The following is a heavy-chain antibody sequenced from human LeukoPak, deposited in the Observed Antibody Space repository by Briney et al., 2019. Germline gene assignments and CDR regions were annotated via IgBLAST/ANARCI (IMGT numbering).Heavy chain of an antibody. D-gene: IGHD5-24*01. CDR2: IKQDGSEK. J-gene: IGHJ2*01. CDR1: GFTFSSYW. CDR3: ARGSGFNPYWYLDL. V-gene: IGHV3-7*03. Sequence: GGSLRLSCAASGFTFSSYWMSWVRQAPGKGLEWVANIKQDGSEKYYVDSVKGRFTISRDNSKNTLYLQMNSLRVEDTAVYFCARGSGFNPYWYLDLWGRGTLVTVSS.